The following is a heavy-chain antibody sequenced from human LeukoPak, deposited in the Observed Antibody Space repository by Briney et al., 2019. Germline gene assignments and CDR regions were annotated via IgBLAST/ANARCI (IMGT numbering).Heavy chain of an antibody. D-gene: IGHD2-2*01. V-gene: IGHV3-23*01. J-gene: IGHJ4*02. CDR3: AKDHSGYCSSTSCYPYFDY. CDR2: ICGSGGST. CDR1: GFTFSSYA. Sequence: PGGSLRLSCAASGFTFSSYAMSWVRQAPGKGLEWVSAICGSGGSTYYADSVKGRFTISRDNSKNTLYLQMNSLSAEDTAVSYCAKDHSGYCSSTSCYPYFDYWGQGTLVTVSS.